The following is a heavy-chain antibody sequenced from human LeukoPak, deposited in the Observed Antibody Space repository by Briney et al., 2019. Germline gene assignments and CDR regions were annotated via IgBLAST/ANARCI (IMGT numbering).Heavy chain of an antibody. Sequence: LPGRSLRLSCAASGFTFSSYAMHWVRQAPGKGLEWVAVISYDGSNKYYADSVKGRFTISRDNSKNTLYLQMNSLRAEDTAVYYCARGRVATITSWFDPWGQGTLVTVSS. CDR2: ISYDGSNK. V-gene: IGHV3-30*04. CDR1: GFTFSSYA. CDR3: ARGRVATITSWFDP. D-gene: IGHD5-12*01. J-gene: IGHJ5*02.